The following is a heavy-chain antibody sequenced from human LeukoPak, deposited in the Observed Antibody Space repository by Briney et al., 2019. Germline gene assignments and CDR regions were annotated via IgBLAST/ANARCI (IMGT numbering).Heavy chain of an antibody. J-gene: IGHJ3*02. Sequence: PGGSLRLSCAASGFTFSSYAMSWVRQAPGKGLEWVSAISGSGGSTYYADSVKGRFTISRDNSKNTLYLQMNSLRAEDTAVYYCAKDSGSSGWYYPPLSSSDAFDIWGQGTMVTVSS. CDR1: GFTFSSYA. V-gene: IGHV3-23*01. CDR3: AKDSGSSGWYYPPLSSSDAFDI. CDR2: ISGSGGST. D-gene: IGHD6-19*01.